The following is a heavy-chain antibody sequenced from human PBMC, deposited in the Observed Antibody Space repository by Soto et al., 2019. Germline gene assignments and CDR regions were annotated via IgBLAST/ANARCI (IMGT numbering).Heavy chain of an antibody. Sequence: EVQLVESGGGLVQPGGSLRLSCAASGLTVSTNPMSWVRQAPGKGLEWVSVIYTGGGTHYADSVKGRFTISRDNSKNTVDLQRNSPRPEDTVVYSCARDGSGHWGQGTLVTVAS. CDR1: GLTVSTNP. V-gene: IGHV3-66*01. CDR3: ARDGSGH. CDR2: IYTGGGT. J-gene: IGHJ4*02.